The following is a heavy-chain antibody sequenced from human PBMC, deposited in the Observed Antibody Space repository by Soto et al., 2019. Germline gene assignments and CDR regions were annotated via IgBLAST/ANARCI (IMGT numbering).Heavy chain of an antibody. J-gene: IGHJ4*02. CDR1: GGTFSSYT. V-gene: IGHV1-69*02. Sequence: QVQLVQSGAEVKKPGSSVKVSCKASGGTFSSYTISWVRQAPGQGLEWMGRIIPILGIANYAQKFQGRVTINADKSTSKAYMELSSLRSEDTAVYYCARGGVGATNGYWGQGTLVTVSS. CDR2: IIPILGIA. D-gene: IGHD1-26*01. CDR3: ARGGVGATNGY.